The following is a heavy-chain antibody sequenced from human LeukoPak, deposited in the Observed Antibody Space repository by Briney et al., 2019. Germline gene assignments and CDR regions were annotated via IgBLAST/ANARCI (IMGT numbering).Heavy chain of an antibody. D-gene: IGHD6-13*01. CDR2: ISAYNGNT. CDR1: GYTFTSYG. V-gene: IGHV1-18*01. CDR3: ASWIAAARRTPRGTNYFDY. Sequence: ASVKVSCKASGYTFTSYGISWVRQAPGQGLEWMGWISAYNGNTNYAQKVQGRVTMTTDTSTSTAYMELRSLRFDDTAVYYCASWIAAARRTPRGTNYFDYWGQGTLVTVSS. J-gene: IGHJ4*02.